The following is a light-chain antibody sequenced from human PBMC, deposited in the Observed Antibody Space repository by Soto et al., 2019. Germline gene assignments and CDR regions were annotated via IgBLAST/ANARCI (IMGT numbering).Light chain of an antibody. CDR3: QQYNNWPFT. V-gene: IGKV3-15*01. CDR2: GAS. Sequence: EIVMTQSPATLSVSQGERATLSCRASQGVSSNLAWYQQKPGQSPRLLIYGASTRATGIPARFSGSGSGTEFTLTISSLQSEDFAVYYCQQYNNWPFTFGPGTKVDI. J-gene: IGKJ3*01. CDR1: QGVSSN.